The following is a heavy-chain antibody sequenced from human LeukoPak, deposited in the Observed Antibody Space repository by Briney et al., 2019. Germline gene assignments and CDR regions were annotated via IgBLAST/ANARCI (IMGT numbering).Heavy chain of an antibody. CDR2: ISTSSSYM. V-gene: IGHV3-21*01. CDR3: ARVEYRGSGSYYNDY. J-gene: IGHJ4*02. CDR1: GFTFSGYS. D-gene: IGHD3-10*01. Sequence: GGSLRLSCAASGFTFSGYSMNWVRQAPGKGLEWVSSISTSSSYMYYADSVKGRFTISRDNAKNSLYLQMNSLRAEDTAVYYCARVEYRGSGSYYNDYWGQGTLVTVSS.